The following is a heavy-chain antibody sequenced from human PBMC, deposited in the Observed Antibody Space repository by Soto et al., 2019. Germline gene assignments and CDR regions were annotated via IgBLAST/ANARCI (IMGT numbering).Heavy chain of an antibody. CDR1: GVSISFYY. J-gene: IGHJ4*02. V-gene: IGHV4-59*01. CDR2: IDSSGST. D-gene: IGHD6-13*01. Sequence: PSEPLSLTCTVSGVSISFYYWSWIRQPPGKGLEWIAYIDSSGSTKYNPSLKSRVTISLDSSRNQLSLKLNSVTAADTAVYYCAREGYSSRWNPIDYWGQGTQVT. CDR3: AREGYSSRWNPIDY.